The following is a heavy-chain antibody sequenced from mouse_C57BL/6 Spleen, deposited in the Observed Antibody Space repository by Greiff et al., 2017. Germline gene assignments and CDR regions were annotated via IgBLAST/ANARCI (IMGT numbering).Heavy chain of an antibody. J-gene: IGHJ2*01. Sequence: EVKLVESGAELVRPGASVTLSCTASGFNIKDDYMHWVKQRPEQGLEWIGWIDPENGDTEYASKFQGKATITADTSSNTAYLQLSSLTSEDTAVYYCTIGDDYAYWGQGTTLTGSS. CDR3: TIGDDYAY. CDR2: IDPENGDT. D-gene: IGHD2-4*01. V-gene: IGHV14-4*01. CDR1: GFNIKDDY.